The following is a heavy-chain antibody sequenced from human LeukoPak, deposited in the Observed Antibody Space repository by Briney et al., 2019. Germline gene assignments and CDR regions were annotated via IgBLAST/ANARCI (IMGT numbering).Heavy chain of an antibody. CDR1: GFTFSSYA. CDR3: AKDLCSGGSCYSGLAY. D-gene: IGHD2-15*01. V-gene: IGHV3-23*01. Sequence: GGSLRLXCAASGFTFSSYAMSWVRQAPGKGLEWVSVISGRGGSTYYADSVKGRFTISRDNSKSTLYLQMNSLRAEDTAIYFCAKDLCSGGSCYSGLAYWGQGTQVTVSS. J-gene: IGHJ4*02. CDR2: ISGRGGST.